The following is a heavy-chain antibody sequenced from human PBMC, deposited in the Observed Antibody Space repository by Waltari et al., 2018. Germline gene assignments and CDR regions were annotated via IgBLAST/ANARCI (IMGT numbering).Heavy chain of an antibody. D-gene: IGHD1-26*01. Sequence: EVQLVESGGGLVKPGGSLSLSCAAPDFPFKRFAMNWVRQAPGKGLEWVASIDSTGTYIYYTDSVKGRFTISRDDAKDSLFLQMSSLRVEDTAMYYCAREWVEGVWGQGTTVTVSS. CDR1: DFPFKRFA. CDR2: IDSTGTYI. J-gene: IGHJ6*02. CDR3: AREWVEGV. V-gene: IGHV3-21*03.